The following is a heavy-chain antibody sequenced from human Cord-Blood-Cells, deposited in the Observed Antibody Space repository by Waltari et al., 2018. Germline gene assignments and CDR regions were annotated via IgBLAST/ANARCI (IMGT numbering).Heavy chain of an antibody. CDR1: GLPFDVYA. CDR3: AKAVDTAMVDAFDI. Sequence: EVQLVESGGGLVQPGRSLRLSCAASGLPFDVYAMHWVRQAPGKGLEWVSGISWNSGSIGYADSVKGRFTISRDNAKNSLYLQMNSLRAEDTALYYCAKAVDTAMVDAFDIWGQGTMVTVSS. D-gene: IGHD5-18*01. V-gene: IGHV3-9*01. J-gene: IGHJ3*02. CDR2: ISWNSGSI.